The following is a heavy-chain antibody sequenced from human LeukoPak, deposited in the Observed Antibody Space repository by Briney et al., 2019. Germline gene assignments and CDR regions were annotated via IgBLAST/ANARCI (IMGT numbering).Heavy chain of an antibody. D-gene: IGHD6-13*01. J-gene: IGHJ3*02. CDR2: IYYSGST. CDR1: GGSISSYY. Sequence: SETLSLTCTVSGGSISSYYWGWIRQPPGKGLEWIGYIYYSGSTNYNPSLKSRVTISVDTSKNQFSLKLSSVTAADTAVYYCARNLYRIAAAGYAFDIWGQGTMVTVSS. V-gene: IGHV4-59*01. CDR3: ARNLYRIAAAGYAFDI.